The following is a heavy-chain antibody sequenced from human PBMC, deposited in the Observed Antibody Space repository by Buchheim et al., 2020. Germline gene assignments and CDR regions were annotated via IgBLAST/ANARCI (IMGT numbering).Heavy chain of an antibody. V-gene: IGHV3-23*01. D-gene: IGHD2-15*01. CDR1: GFTFSSYV. J-gene: IGHJ3*02. CDR3: AKVAYCTGGTCYWLNPLYI. CDR2: ISGSGDNT. Sequence: EVQLLESGGGLVQPGGSLRLPCAASGFTFSSYVMTWVRQAPGKGLEWVSSISGSGDNTYYADSVKGRFTISRDNSKNTLYLQMNSLRAEDTAVYYCAKVAYCTGGTCYWLNPLYIWGQGT.